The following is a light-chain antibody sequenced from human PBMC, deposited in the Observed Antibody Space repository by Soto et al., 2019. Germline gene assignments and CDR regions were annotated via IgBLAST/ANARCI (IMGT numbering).Light chain of an antibody. CDR2: TAS. Sequence: DIQMPQSPSSVSASVGDRVTITCRASQDISHCLAWFQQIPEEAPRLLIYTASSLHSGAPSRFSGSRSGTDFTLTITSLQPEEFAAYDYQHCNSFPLTFGGGTRVEI. J-gene: IGKJ4*01. CDR1: QDISHC. V-gene: IGKV1-12*01. CDR3: QHCNSFPLT.